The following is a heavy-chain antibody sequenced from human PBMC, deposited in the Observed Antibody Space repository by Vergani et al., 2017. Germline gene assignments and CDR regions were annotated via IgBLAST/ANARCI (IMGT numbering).Heavy chain of an antibody. CDR2: IYYSGST. CDR1: GGSISSGGYY. Sequence: QVQLQESGPGLVKPSQTLSLTCTVSGGSISSGGYYWSWIRQHPGKGLEWLRYIYYSGSTYYNPSLKGRVTISVDTSKNQFSLKLSSVTAADTAVYYWASSPRSSHWFDPWGQGTLVTVSS. V-gene: IGHV4-31*03. J-gene: IGHJ5*02. CDR3: ASSPRSSHWFDP.